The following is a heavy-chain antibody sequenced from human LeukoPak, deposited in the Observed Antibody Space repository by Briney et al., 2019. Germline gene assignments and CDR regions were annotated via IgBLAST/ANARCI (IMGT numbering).Heavy chain of an antibody. CDR2: ISSSCCTT. CDR3: AKDRNRWPTHFDP. D-gene: IGHD1-14*01. Sequence: SGGSLRLSCAASGFTFSTYAVNWVGQAPGKGLEWVSAISSSCCTTYYADSGQGRFSISRDNSKSTLDLQINSLRAEDTAVYYCAKDRNRWPTHFDPWRQGPL. J-gene: IGHJ5*02. CDR1: GFTFSTYA. V-gene: IGHV3-23*01.